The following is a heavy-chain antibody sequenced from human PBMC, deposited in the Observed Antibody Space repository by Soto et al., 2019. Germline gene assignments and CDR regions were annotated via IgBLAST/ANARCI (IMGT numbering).Heavy chain of an antibody. J-gene: IGHJ5*02. Sequence: QVQLVQSGAEVKKPGASVKVSCKASGYTCTSYGISWVRQAPGQGLEWMGWISAYNGNTNYAQKLQGRVTMTTDTSTRTAYMELRSLRSDVTAMDYCARDRASITGTKNWFDPWGQGTLVTVSS. V-gene: IGHV1-18*01. CDR2: ISAYNGNT. D-gene: IGHD1-7*01. CDR1: GYTCTSYG. CDR3: ARDRASITGTKNWFDP.